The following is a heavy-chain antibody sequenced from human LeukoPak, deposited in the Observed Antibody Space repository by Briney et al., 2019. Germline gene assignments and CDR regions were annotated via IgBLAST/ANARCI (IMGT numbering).Heavy chain of an antibody. CDR3: ARAGKGYSSGWYIDY. J-gene: IGHJ4*02. V-gene: IGHV4-34*01. D-gene: IGHD6-19*01. CDR1: GGSFSGYY. Sequence: PSETLSLTCAVYGGSFSGYYWSWIRQPPGKGLEWIGEINHSGSTNYNPSLKSRVTISVDTSKNQFSLKLSSVTAADTAVYYCARAGKGYSSGWYIDYWGQGTLVTVSS. CDR2: INHSGST.